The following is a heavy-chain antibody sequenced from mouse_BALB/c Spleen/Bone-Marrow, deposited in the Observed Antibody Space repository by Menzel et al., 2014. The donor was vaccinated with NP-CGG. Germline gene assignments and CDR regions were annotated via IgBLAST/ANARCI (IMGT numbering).Heavy chain of an antibody. CDR1: GFTFSNYG. V-gene: IGHV5-6*01. CDR3: ARRRDYDYFDC. CDR2: ISSGGTYT. Sequence: EVQGVESGGDLVKPGGSLKLSCAASGFTFSNYGMSWVRQIPDKRLEWVATISSGGTYTFYPDSVKGRFTISRDNTKNTLTLQMTSLKSEDTAMYYCARRRDYDYFDCWGQGTTPTVSS. J-gene: IGHJ2*01. D-gene: IGHD2-4*01.